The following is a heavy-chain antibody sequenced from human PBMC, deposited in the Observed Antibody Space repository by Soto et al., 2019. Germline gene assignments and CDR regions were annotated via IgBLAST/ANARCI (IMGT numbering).Heavy chain of an antibody. V-gene: IGHV1-18*01. CDR2: ISAYNGNT. CDR1: GYTFTSYG. Sequence: ASVKVSCKASGYTFTSYGISWVRQAPGQGLEWMGWISAYNGNTNYAQRLQGRVTMTTDTSTSTAYMELRSLRSDDTAVYYCARSSLVLSIQSSDPWCQGTLVTVSS. D-gene: IGHD6-6*01. J-gene: IGHJ5*02. CDR3: ARSSLVLSIQSSDP.